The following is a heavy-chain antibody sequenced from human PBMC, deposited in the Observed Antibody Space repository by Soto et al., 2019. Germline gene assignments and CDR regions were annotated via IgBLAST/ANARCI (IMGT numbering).Heavy chain of an antibody. Sequence: ASVKVSCKASGYSFSNYDMHWVRQAPGQRPEWMGWINAAKGNTKYSQNFQGRVTITRDTSANTAYMDLSSLRSEDTAVYFCVSSSMVRRVWGIDSWGQGTLVTVSS. D-gene: IGHD3-10*01. V-gene: IGHV1-3*01. CDR3: VSSSMVRRVWGIDS. CDR1: GYSFSNYD. CDR2: INAAKGNT. J-gene: IGHJ5*01.